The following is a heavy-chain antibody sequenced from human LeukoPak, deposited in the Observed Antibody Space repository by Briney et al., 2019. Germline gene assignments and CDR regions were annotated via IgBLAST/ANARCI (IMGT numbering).Heavy chain of an antibody. V-gene: IGHV4-59*11. CDR1: GGSISRHF. CDR3: ARLLDNDSSGDPDAFDM. D-gene: IGHD3-22*01. Sequence: SETLSLTCSVSGGSISRHFWSWIRQPPGKGLDWIAFIHYSGRTKYNPSLQSRVTISIDTSENNFSLKLTSVTAADTAVYYCARLLDNDSSGDPDAFDMWGQGTVVSVSS. CDR2: IHYSGRT. J-gene: IGHJ3*02.